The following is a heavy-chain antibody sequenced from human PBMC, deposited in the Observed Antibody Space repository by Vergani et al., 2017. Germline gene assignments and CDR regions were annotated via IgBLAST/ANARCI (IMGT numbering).Heavy chain of an antibody. CDR3: ARHSTVEWLVKLGWIDP. CDR2: IYYIGST. CDR1: GASIRSRNYY. J-gene: IGHJ5*02. Sequence: QLQLQESGPGLVKPSATLSLTCSVSGASIRSRNYYWGWIRQPPGKGLGWIASIYYIGSTYYNPSLKSRVTISVDTSKNQLSLKLSSLTAAHTAVYFCARHSTVEWLVKLGWIDPWGQGILVTVSS. D-gene: IGHD6-19*01. V-gene: IGHV4-39*01.